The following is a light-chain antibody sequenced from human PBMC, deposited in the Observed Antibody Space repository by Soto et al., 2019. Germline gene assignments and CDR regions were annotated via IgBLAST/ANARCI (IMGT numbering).Light chain of an antibody. Sequence: IVMTQSPATLSVCPGERATLSCRAGQSIDSKLAWYQQRPGQAPRLLIYDTSTRATGIPARFSGSGSGTEFTLTISSLQPDDFATYYCQQYNSYPWTFGQGTRLEIK. V-gene: IGKV3-15*01. CDR1: QSIDSK. J-gene: IGKJ5*01. CDR2: DTS. CDR3: QQYNSYPWT.